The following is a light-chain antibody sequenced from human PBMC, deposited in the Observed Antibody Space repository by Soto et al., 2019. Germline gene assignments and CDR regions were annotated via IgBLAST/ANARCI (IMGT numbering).Light chain of an antibody. J-gene: IGLJ1*01. Sequence: QSVLTQPASVSGSPGQSISISCTGTSSDVGGYDYVSWYKHHPGKAPKVIIYSVSNRPSGISGRFSGSKSGNTASLTISGLQAEDEADYYCSSFTSSRTLVFGGGTKVTVL. V-gene: IGLV2-14*03. CDR1: SSDVGGYDY. CDR2: SVS. CDR3: SSFTSSRTLV.